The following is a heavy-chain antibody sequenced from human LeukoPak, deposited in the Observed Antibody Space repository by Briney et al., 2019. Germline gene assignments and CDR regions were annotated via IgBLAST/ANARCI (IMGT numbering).Heavy chain of an antibody. CDR2: IRPDGTEK. CDR1: GFTFSSNW. D-gene: IGHD2-21*02. J-gene: IGHJ4*02. V-gene: IGHV3-7*01. CDR3: AKLLGTEITYDY. Sequence: PGGSLRLSCVASGFTFSSNWMSWVRQAPGKGLEWVASIRPDGTEKYYMDSVKGRFTISRDNAKNSLYLQMNSLRAEDTALYYCAKLLGTEITYDYWGQGTLVTVSS.